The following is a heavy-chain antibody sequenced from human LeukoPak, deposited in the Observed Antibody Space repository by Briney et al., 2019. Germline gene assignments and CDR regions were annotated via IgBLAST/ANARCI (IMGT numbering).Heavy chain of an antibody. Sequence: PGGSLRLSCAASGFTFSSYSMNWVRQAPGKGLEWVSPISSSSSYIYYADSVKGRFTISRDNAKNSLYLQMNSLRAEDTAVYYCARPYYDILTGPDYWGQGTLVTVSS. CDR2: ISSSSSYI. J-gene: IGHJ4*02. CDR3: ARPYYDILTGPDY. V-gene: IGHV3-21*01. CDR1: GFTFSSYS. D-gene: IGHD3-9*01.